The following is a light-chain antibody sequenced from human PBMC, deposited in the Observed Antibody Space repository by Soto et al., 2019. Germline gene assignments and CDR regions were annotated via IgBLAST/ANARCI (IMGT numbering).Light chain of an antibody. CDR1: EGISSY. V-gene: IGKV1-39*01. CDR3: QQSFSSPRT. J-gene: IGKJ1*01. Sequence: DIQMTQSPSSLSASVGHRVTITCRASEGISSYLTWYQLKPGTAPKLLISAASNLQSGVPPRFSGSGSGKDFTLTIGALQPEDFATYYCQQSFSSPRTFGQGTKVDIK. CDR2: AAS.